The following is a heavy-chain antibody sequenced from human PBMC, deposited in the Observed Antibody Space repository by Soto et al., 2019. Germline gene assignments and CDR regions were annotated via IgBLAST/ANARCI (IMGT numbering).Heavy chain of an antibody. J-gene: IGHJ4*02. CDR3: AEDSYYHDRTGYYIFDY. Sequence: GGSLRLSCAASGLTFSSYGMHWVRQAPGKGLEWVAHISYDGSNEHYVDSVKGRFTISRDNSKNTLYLQMTSLRAEDTAVYYCAEDSYYHDRTGYYIFDYRGQRSPVTVSS. CDR2: ISYDGSNE. V-gene: IGHV3-30*18. CDR1: GLTFSSYG. D-gene: IGHD3-22*01.